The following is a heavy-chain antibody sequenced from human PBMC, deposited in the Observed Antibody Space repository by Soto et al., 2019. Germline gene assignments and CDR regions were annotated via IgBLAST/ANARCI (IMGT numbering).Heavy chain of an antibody. Sequence: QVQLQESGPGLVKPSETLSLTCTVSGGSISRYYWSWIRQPPGKGLEQIGYMYNTGSTVYNHPFKSRATISVDTSKNQFSLKLKSVTDADTAVYYCARDLWGYCGTDCYPLDVWGQGTTVTVSS. CDR2: MYNTGST. V-gene: IGHV4-59*01. CDR1: GGSISRYY. CDR3: ARDLWGYCGTDCYPLDV. D-gene: IGHD2-21*02. J-gene: IGHJ6*02.